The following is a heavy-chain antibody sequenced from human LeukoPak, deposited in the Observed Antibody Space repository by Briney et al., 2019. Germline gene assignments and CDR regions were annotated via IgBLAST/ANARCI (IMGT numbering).Heavy chain of an antibody. CDR1: GGSISSSSYY. CDR2: IYYSGST. Sequence: SETLSLTCTVSGGSISSSSYYWGWIRQPPGKGLEWIGSIYYSGSTYYNPSLKSRVTISVDRSKNQFSLKLSSVTAADTAVYYCARSPGSYYYYYYMDVWGKGTTVTVSS. CDR3: ARSPGSYYYYYYMDV. J-gene: IGHJ6*03. V-gene: IGHV4-39*07.